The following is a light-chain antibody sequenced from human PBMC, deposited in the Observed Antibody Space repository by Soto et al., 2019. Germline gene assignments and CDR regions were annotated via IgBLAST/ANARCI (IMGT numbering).Light chain of an antibody. CDR2: DAS. CDR1: QSISSW. J-gene: IGKJ1*01. V-gene: IGKV1-5*01. CDR3: QQYNSYWT. Sequence: IHITLSPSTLSASVGDRVTITCRASQSISSWLAWYQQKPGKAPKLLIYDASSLESGVPSRFSGSGSGTEFTLTISSLQPDDFATYYCQQYNSYWTFGQGTKV.